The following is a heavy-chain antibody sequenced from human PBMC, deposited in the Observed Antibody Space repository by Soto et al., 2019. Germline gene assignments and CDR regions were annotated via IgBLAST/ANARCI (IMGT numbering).Heavy chain of an antibody. J-gene: IGHJ5*02. V-gene: IGHV3-23*01. Sequence: GGSLRLSCAASGFTFSSYAMSWVRQAPGKGLEWVSAISGSGGSTYYADSVKGRFTISRDNSKNTLYLQMNSLRAEDTAVYYCATPPRPLYGDTNWFDPWGQGTLVTVSS. CDR2: ISGSGGST. CDR3: ATPPRPLYGDTNWFDP. D-gene: IGHD4-17*01. CDR1: GFTFSSYA.